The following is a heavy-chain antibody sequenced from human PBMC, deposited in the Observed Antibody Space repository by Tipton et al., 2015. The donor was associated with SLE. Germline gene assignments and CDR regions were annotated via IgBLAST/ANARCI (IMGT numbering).Heavy chain of an antibody. V-gene: IGHV4-4*07. CDR2: ILSSGST. Sequence: TLSLTCTVSGGSISSYYWSWIRQPAGKGLEWIGRILSSGSTNYNPSLKSRVTMSVETSKNQFSLKLSSVTAADTAVYYCAGDNPLYCSGGSCRDAFDIWGQGTMVTVSS. D-gene: IGHD2-15*01. CDR3: AGDNPLYCSGGSCRDAFDI. J-gene: IGHJ3*02. CDR1: GGSISSYY.